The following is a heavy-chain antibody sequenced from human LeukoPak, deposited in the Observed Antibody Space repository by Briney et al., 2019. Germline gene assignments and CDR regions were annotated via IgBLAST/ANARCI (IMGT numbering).Heavy chain of an antibody. Sequence: ASVKVSCKTSGYTFTSYGISWVRQAPGQGLEWMGWISGHNDKTKYAEKFQGRVAMTTDTSTTTAYMELRSLRSDDTAVSYCGRVRGEVVPAGIGGRPGPWGQGT. J-gene: IGHJ5*02. CDR2: ISGHNDKT. V-gene: IGHV1-18*01. CDR1: GYTFTSYG. CDR3: GRVRGEVVPAGIGGRPGP. D-gene: IGHD2-2*01.